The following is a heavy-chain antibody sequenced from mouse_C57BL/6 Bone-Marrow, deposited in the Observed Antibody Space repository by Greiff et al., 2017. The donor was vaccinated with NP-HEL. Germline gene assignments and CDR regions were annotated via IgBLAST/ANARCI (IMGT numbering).Heavy chain of an antibody. V-gene: IGHV1-69*01. CDR2: IDPSDSYT. J-gene: IGHJ1*03. CDR3: TTVVAYWYYSV. D-gene: IGHD1-1*01. CDR1: GYTFTSYW. Sequence: QVQLQQPGAELVMPGASVKLSCKASGYTFTSYWMHWVKQRPGQGLEWIGEIDPSDSYTNYNQKFKGKSTLTVDKSSSTAYMQLSSLTSEDSAVYYCTTVVAYWYYSVWGTGTTVTVSS.